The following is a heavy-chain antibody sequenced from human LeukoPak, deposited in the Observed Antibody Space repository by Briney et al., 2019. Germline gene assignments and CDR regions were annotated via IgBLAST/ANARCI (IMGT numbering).Heavy chain of an antibody. Sequence: ASVKVSCKASGYTFSDHYVHWVRQAPGQGLEWMGWINPSSGDTSYAQRLQGRVTLTRDTSISTVYMELTGLRSDDTAVFYCARDGGYCRSASCSQYFYYGLDVWGQGTTVTVSS. D-gene: IGHD2-2*01. CDR1: GYTFSDHY. CDR3: ARDGGYCRSASCSQYFYYGLDV. J-gene: IGHJ6*02. CDR2: INPSSGDT. V-gene: IGHV1-2*02.